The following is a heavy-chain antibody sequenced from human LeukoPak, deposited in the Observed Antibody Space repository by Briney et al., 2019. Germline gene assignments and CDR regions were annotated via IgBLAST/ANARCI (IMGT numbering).Heavy chain of an antibody. CDR3: ARGSTLWFGELSADFDY. Sequence: ASVKVSCKASGYTFTGYYMHWVRQAPGQGLEWMGWINPNSGGTNYAQKFQGRVTMTRDTSISTAYMELSRLRSDDTAVYYCARGSTLWFGELSADFDYWGQGTLVTVSS. D-gene: IGHD3-10*01. J-gene: IGHJ4*02. CDR2: INPNSGGT. V-gene: IGHV1-2*02. CDR1: GYTFTGYY.